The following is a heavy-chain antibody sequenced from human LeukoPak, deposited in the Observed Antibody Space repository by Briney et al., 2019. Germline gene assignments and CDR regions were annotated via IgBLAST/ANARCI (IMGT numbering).Heavy chain of an antibody. Sequence: GGSLRLSCEASGITFTSYGMSWVRQAPGKGLEWVSAISGSGTSKYSADSVKGRFTISRDNSKNTLYLQMNSLRAEDTAVYYCAKGYYSDSTGYPYGGAFDIWGQGTMVTVSS. CDR2: ISGSGTSK. D-gene: IGHD3-22*01. CDR3: AKGYYSDSTGYPYGGAFDI. J-gene: IGHJ3*02. CDR1: GITFTSYG. V-gene: IGHV3-23*01.